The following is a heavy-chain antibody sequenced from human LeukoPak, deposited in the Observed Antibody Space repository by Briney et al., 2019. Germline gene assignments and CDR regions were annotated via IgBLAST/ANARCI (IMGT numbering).Heavy chain of an antibody. J-gene: IGHJ3*02. CDR1: GFTFSSYA. Sequence: GGSLRLSCAASGFTFSSYAMSWVRQAPGKGLEWVSAISGSGCSTYYADSVKGRFTISRDNSKNTLYLQMNSLRAEDTAVYYCAKPYSSGSYHDAFDIWGQGTMVTVSS. D-gene: IGHD1-26*01. CDR3: AKPYSSGSYHDAFDI. V-gene: IGHV3-23*01. CDR2: ISGSGCST.